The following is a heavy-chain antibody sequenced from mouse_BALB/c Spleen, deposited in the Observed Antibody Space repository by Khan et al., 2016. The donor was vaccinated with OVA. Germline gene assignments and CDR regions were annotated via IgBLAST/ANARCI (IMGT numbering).Heavy chain of an antibody. Sequence: QVQLQQSGAELVRPGASVKLSCKASGYTFTNYWINWIKQRPGQGLEWIGNVYPSDSYTNYNQKFKDKATLTVDKSSRIAYIQLSSPTSEDSAVFWCTKEGGVGSAFAYWGQGTLVTVSA. CDR1: GYTFTNYW. CDR2: VYPSDSYT. V-gene: IGHV1-69*02. CDR3: TKEGGVGSAFAY. J-gene: IGHJ3*01.